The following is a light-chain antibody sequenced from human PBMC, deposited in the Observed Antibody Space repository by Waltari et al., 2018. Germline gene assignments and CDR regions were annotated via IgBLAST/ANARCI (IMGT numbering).Light chain of an antibody. V-gene: IGLV2-8*01. J-gene: IGLJ2*01. CDR1: TIAIGASSS. CDR3: SSYAGSNGVL. Sequence: QSALTQPPPASGSPGQSVTLSCPGTTIAIGASSSVLWYQQNPGKPPKLTIYAVIQRPSGVPPRFSGSKSGNTASLTVSELQAEDEADYYCSSYAGSNGVLFGGGTKVTVL. CDR2: AVI.